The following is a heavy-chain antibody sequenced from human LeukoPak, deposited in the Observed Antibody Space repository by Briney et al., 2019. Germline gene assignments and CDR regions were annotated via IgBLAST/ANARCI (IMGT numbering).Heavy chain of an antibody. D-gene: IGHD2-15*01. CDR3: TTVVVAATSDY. V-gene: IGHV3-30*03. CDR1: GFTFSSYG. J-gene: IGHJ4*02. CDR2: ISYDGSNK. Sequence: QPGRSLRLSCAASGFTFSSYGMHWVRQAPGKGLEWVAVISYDGSNKYYADSVKGRFTISRDNSKNTLYLQMNSLKTEDTAVYYCTTVVVAATSDYWGQGTLVTVSS.